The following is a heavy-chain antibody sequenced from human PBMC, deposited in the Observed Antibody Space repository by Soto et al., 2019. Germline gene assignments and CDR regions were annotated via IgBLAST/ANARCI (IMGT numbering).Heavy chain of an antibody. D-gene: IGHD3-3*01. V-gene: IGHV3-30-3*01. Sequence: GSLRLSCAASGFTFGSYAMHWVRQAPGKGLEWVAVISYDGSNKYYADSVKGRFTISRDNSENTLYLQMNSLRAEDTAVYYCARAQSPYYDFWSGPYGMDVWGQGTTVTVSS. CDR2: ISYDGSNK. CDR1: GFTFGSYA. CDR3: ARAQSPYYDFWSGPYGMDV. J-gene: IGHJ6*02.